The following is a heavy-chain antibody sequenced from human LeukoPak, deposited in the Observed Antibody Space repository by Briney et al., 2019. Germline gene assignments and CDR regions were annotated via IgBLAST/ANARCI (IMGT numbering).Heavy chain of an antibody. CDR1: GYTFTSYG. J-gene: IGHJ4*02. D-gene: IGHD3-3*01. CDR2: ISAYNGNT. CDR3: QRITIFGVVIDFDY. Sequence: RASVKVSCKASGYTFTSYGISWVRQAPGQGLEWMGWISAYNGNTNYAQKLQGRVTMTTDTSTSTAYMELRSLRSDDTAVYYCQRITIFGVVIDFDYWGQGTLVTVSS. V-gene: IGHV1-18*01.